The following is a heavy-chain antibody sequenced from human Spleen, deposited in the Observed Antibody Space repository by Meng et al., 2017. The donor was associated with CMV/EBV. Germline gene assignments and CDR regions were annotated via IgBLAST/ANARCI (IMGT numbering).Heavy chain of an antibody. D-gene: IGHD6-19*01. J-gene: IGHJ6*02. CDR3: ARVVAGTAAIRWYYYGMDV. CDR2: INPNSGGT. Sequence: ASVKVSCKASGYTFTGYYMHWVRQAPGQGLEWMGWINPNSGGTNYAQKFQGRVTMTRDTSISTAYMELRSLRSDDTAVYYCARVVAGTAAIRWYYYGMDVWGQGTTVTVSS. V-gene: IGHV1-2*02. CDR1: GYTFTGYY.